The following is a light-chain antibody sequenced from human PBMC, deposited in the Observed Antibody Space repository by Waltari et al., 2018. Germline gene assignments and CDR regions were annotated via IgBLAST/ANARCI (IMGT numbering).Light chain of an antibody. V-gene: IGKV3-11*01. CDR2: DAS. J-gene: IGKJ4*01. CDR1: QSVSSD. Sequence: EIVLTQSPATLSLSPGERAPLSCRASQSVSSDLAWFLQKPGQAPRLLIYDASDRATGIPARFSGSGSGTDFTLTISSLEPEDFAVYYCQQRSNWAFTFGGGTKVEIK. CDR3: QQRSNWAFT.